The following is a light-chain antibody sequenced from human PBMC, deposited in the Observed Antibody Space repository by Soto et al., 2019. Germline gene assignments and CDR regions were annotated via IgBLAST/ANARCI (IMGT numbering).Light chain of an antibody. Sequence: EIVLTQSPGPLSLAPGERAPPPRQARQSVCSNHLAWYQQKPGQTPRLLIYGASSRATGIPDRFSGSGSGTDFTLTISRLEPEDFAVFYCQQYGSSPWTFGQGTKVEIK. CDR1: QSVCSNH. CDR2: GAS. CDR3: QQYGSSPWT. V-gene: IGKV3-20*01. J-gene: IGKJ1*01.